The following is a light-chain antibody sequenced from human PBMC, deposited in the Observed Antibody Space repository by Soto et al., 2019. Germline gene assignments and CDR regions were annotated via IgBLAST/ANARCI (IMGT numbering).Light chain of an antibody. J-gene: IGKJ2*01. CDR3: QQYDILPL. V-gene: IGKV1-33*01. CDR1: QDISNY. Sequence: DIQMTQSPSSLSASVGDRVTITCQTSQDISNYLNWYQQKPGKAPKLLIYAASNLETGVPSRFSGSGSGTEFTFTISSLQPEDFATYYCQQYDILPLFGQGTKVEIK. CDR2: AAS.